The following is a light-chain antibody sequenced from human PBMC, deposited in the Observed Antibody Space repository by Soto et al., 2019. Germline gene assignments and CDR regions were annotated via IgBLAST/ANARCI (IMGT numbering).Light chain of an antibody. J-gene: IGKJ1*01. CDR2: GAS. CDR3: QQYDSSPLT. Sequence: EIVLTQSPGTLSLSPGERATLSCRASQSVSRSYLAWYQQKLGQAPRLLIYGASSRATGIPDRFSGSGSGTDFTLTISRLEPDDFEVYYCQQYDSSPLTFGQGTKVEIK. CDR1: QSVSRSY. V-gene: IGKV3-20*01.